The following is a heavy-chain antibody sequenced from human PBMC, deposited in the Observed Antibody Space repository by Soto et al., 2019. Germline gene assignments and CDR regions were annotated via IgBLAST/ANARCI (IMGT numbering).Heavy chain of an antibody. Sequence: EVQLLESGGGLVQPGGSLRLSCVASRFSFSSYEMSWVRQAAGKGLEWVSRVSLTGDRTNYAGSVKGRFTVSRDNFKNTLYLEMDSLTPEDTATYYCARVGGYCTPTSCAIDSWGRGTPVTVSS. J-gene: IGHJ4*02. CDR2: VSLTGDRT. CDR3: ARVGGYCTPTSCAIDS. CDR1: RFSFSSYE. D-gene: IGHD2-8*01. V-gene: IGHV3-23*01.